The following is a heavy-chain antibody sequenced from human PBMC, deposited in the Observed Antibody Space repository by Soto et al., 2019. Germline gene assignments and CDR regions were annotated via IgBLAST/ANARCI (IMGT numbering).Heavy chain of an antibody. V-gene: IGHV3-23*01. D-gene: IGHD1-26*01. J-gene: IGHJ4*02. CDR1: GFTFSNYA. CDR2: ISDSGST. CDR3: AKDISWAVGANDY. Sequence: GGSLRLSCAASGFTFSNYAMSWVRQAPGKGLEWVSTISDSGSTYYADSVKGRFTISRDNSKNTLYLQMNSLRAEDTAIYYCAKDISWAVGANDYWGQGTLVTVSS.